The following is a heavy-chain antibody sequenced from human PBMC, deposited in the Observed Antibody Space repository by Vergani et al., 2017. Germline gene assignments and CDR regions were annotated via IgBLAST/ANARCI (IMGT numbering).Heavy chain of an antibody. CDR2: IIPIFGTA. D-gene: IGHD2-2*03. CDR3: ARGRRDGDCSSTSCYVAVDY. V-gene: IGHV1-69*01. Sequence: QVQLVQSGAEVKKPGSSVKVSCKASGGTFSSYAISWVRQAPGQGLEWMGGIIPIFGTANYAQKFQGRVTITADESTSTAYMELSSLRSEDTAVYYCARGRRDGDCSSTSCYVAVDYWGQGTLVTVSS. J-gene: IGHJ4*02. CDR1: GGTFSSYA.